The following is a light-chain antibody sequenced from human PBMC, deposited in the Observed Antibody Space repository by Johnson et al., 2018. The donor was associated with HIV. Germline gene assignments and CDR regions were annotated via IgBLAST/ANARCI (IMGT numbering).Light chain of an antibody. J-gene: IGLJ1*01. CDR2: DNN. V-gene: IGLV1-51*01. Sequence: QSVLTQPPSVSAAPGQKVTISCSGSSSNIGNSYVSWYQQLPGTAPKLLIHDNNKRPSGIPDRFSGSKSGTSATLGITGLQTGDEADYYCGTWDSSLSAGGANYVFGTGTKVTVL. CDR3: GTWDSSLSAGGANYV. CDR1: SSNIGNSY.